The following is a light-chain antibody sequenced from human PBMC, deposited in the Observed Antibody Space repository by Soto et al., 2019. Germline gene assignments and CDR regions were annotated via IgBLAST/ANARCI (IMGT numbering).Light chain of an antibody. CDR1: QNIRNNN. CDR3: HHYET. V-gene: IGKV3-20*01. CDR2: GAS. Sequence: EIVLTQSPGTLSLSPGERATLSCRASQNIRNNNLNWYQQKPGQAPRLLIYGASIRAAGVPDRFSGSGSGTEFTLTISRLEPEDFTVYYCHHYETFGQGTKV. J-gene: IGKJ1*01.